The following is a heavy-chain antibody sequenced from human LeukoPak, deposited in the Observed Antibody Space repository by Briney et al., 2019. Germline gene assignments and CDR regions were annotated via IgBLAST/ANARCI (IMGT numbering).Heavy chain of an antibody. CDR3: ARGGIRFLEWLLVY. D-gene: IGHD3-3*01. CDR2: IHSSGST. Sequence: SDTLSLTCTVSGGSLSGHFWSWFRRPPGKGLENIGYIHSSGSTNYNPSYKSRVTVSLEMSKNQFSLKLSSVTAADTAVYYCARGGIRFLEWLLVYWGQGTLVTVSS. CDR1: GGSLSGHF. V-gene: IGHV4-4*08. J-gene: IGHJ4*02.